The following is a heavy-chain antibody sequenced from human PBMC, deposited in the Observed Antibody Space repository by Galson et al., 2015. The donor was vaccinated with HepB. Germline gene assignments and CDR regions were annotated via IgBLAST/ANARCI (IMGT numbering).Heavy chain of an antibody. CDR1: GFTFSSYA. CDR3: VKHYSGNRWLQSNTFDY. J-gene: IGHJ4*02. V-gene: IGHV3-23*01. CDR2: MTGRGEYT. Sequence: SLRLSCAASGFTFSSYAMSWGRQAPGKGLECVSAMTGRGEYTYYADSVKGLFPISRDTSKNTLSLQMNSLRAEDTARYYCVKHYSGNRWLQSNTFDYWGQGTLVTVSS. D-gene: IGHD5-24*01.